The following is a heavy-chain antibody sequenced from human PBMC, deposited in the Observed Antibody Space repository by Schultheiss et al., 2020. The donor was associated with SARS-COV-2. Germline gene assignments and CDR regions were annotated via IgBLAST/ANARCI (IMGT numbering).Heavy chain of an antibody. CDR3: ARVGDIVVVPAAINYYYYGMDV. Sequence: ASVKVSCKASGYTFTSYAMHWVRQATGQGLEWMGWMNPNSGNTKYSQKFQGRVTITRDTSASTAYMELSSLRSEDTAVYYCARVGDIVVVPAAINYYYYGMDVWGQGTTVTVSS. V-gene: IGHV1-3*01. CDR1: GYTFTSYA. D-gene: IGHD2-2*01. J-gene: IGHJ6*02. CDR2: MNPNSGNT.